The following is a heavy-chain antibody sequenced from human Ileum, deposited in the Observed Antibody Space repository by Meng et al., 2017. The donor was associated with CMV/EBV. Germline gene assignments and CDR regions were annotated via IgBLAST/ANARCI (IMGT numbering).Heavy chain of an antibody. CDR1: GCPTSSYY. CDR3: ARLDRFCGGTTCLTFTS. J-gene: IGHJ5*01. D-gene: IGHD2-21*01. CDR2: IYYSEYIYNSGNT. Sequence: SETLSSTCTALGCPTSSYYWSWIRQPPGKGLEWIGYIYYSEYIYNSGNTNYNPSLKGRVTISVDTSKNQFSLKLSSVTAADTAVYYCARLDRFCGGTTCLTFTSWGQGTLVTVSS. V-gene: IGHV4-59*01.